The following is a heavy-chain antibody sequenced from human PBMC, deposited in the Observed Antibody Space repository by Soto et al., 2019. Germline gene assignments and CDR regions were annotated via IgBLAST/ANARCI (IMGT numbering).Heavy chain of an antibody. V-gene: IGHV1-18*01. J-gene: IGHJ6*02. CDR1: NETLTTYG. Sequence: QVHLVQSGAVVKKPGASVKVSCKASNETLTTYGISWVRQAPGQGLEWMGWVSGYSGHSSSAQEFQDRVIMTTDTSTNTAYMELRSLTSDDSAVYFCARDSSSSGYYYGMDVWGQGTTVTVSS. CDR2: VSGYSGHS. CDR3: ARDSSSSGYYYGMDV. D-gene: IGHD6-6*01.